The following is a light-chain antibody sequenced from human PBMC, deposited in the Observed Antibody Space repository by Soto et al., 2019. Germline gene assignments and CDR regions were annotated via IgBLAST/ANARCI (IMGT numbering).Light chain of an antibody. CDR3: SSYTGSSTV. CDR2: EVS. Sequence: QSALTQPASVSGSPGQSITISCTGTSSDVGGYNYVSWYQQYPGKAPRLLIYEVSNRPSGVSNRFSASKSGNTASLTISGLQAEDEADYYCSSYTGSSTVFGGGTKVTVL. J-gene: IGLJ3*02. CDR1: SSDVGGYNY. V-gene: IGLV2-14*01.